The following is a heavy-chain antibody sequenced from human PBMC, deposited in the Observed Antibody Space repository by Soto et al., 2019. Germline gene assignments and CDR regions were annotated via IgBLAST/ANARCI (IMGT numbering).Heavy chain of an antibody. Sequence: LSLTCTVSGGSISSYYWSWIRQPAGKGLEWIGRIYTSGSTNYNPSLKSRVTMSVDTSKNQFSLKLSSVTAADTAVYYCARDWRAVAGTDYYYGMDVWGQGTTVTVSS. V-gene: IGHV4-4*07. J-gene: IGHJ6*02. CDR1: GGSISSYY. CDR2: IYTSGST. CDR3: ARDWRAVAGTDYYYGMDV. D-gene: IGHD6-19*01.